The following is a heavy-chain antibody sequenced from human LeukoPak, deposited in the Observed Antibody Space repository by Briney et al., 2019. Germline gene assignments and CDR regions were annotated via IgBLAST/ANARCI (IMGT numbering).Heavy chain of an antibody. J-gene: IGHJ5*02. D-gene: IGHD2-2*01. V-gene: IGHV4-34*01. CDR2: ISHTGNT. Sequence: PSETLSLTCAVSDVSFTNYYWTWIRQSPGKGLEWLGEISHTGNTHYNPSLKSRVTVSVDISADMSTNRVSLTLKSVTAADTAVYYCARDLPGPAASKWFDPWGQGTLVTVSS. CDR1: DVSFTNYY. CDR3: ARDLPGPAASKWFDP.